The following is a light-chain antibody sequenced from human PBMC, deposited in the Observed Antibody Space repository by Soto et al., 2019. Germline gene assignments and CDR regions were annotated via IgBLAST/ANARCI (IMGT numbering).Light chain of an antibody. J-gene: IGKJ4*01. CDR3: QQYGGSLT. CDR1: QSVSSSS. CDR2: GAS. V-gene: IGKV3-20*01. Sequence: EIVLTQSPGTLSLSQGERATLSCRASQSVSSSSLAWYQQKPGQAPRLLIYGASRWATGIPDRFSGSGSGSDFALTISRLEREDFAVYYCQQYGGSLTFGGGTKVDI.